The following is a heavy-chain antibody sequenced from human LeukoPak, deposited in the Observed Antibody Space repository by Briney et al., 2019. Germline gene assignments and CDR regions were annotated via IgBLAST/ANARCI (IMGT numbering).Heavy chain of an antibody. CDR1: GFTFSSYE. J-gene: IGHJ5*02. Sequence: GGSLRLSCAASGFTFSSYEMNWVRQAPGKGLEWVSYIYSSGGNIYYADSVKGRFTISRDNAKNSLYLRMNSLRVEDTAVYYCAARRVTGWFDPWGQGTLVTVSS. CDR3: AARRVTGWFDP. D-gene: IGHD1-14*01. V-gene: IGHV3-48*03. CDR2: IYSSGGNI.